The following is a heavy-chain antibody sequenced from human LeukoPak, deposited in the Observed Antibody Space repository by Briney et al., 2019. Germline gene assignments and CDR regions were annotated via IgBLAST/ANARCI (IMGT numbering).Heavy chain of an antibody. J-gene: IGHJ5*02. CDR2: INPNSGGT. D-gene: IGHD2-2*01. CDR1: GYTFTGYY. V-gene: IGHV1-2*02. CDR3: ATEKSNYCSSTSCYVWFDP. Sequence: ASVKVSCMASGYTFTGYYMHWVRQAPGQGLEWMGWINPNSGGTNYAQKFQGRVTMTRDTSISTAYMELSRLRSDDTAVYYCATEKSNYCSSTSCYVWFDPWGQGTLVTVSS.